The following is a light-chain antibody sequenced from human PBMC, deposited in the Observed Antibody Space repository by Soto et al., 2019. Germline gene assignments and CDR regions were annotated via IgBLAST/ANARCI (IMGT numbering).Light chain of an antibody. CDR3: QQYESFSPYT. CDR1: QSVSSS. Sequence: GDRVTITCRARQSVSSSLAWYQQKPGKAPKLLIYDASTLESGVPSRFSGSGYGTEFTLTINSLQPGDIATYYCQQYESFSPYTFGQGTRMEI. V-gene: IGKV1-5*01. J-gene: IGKJ2*01. CDR2: DAS.